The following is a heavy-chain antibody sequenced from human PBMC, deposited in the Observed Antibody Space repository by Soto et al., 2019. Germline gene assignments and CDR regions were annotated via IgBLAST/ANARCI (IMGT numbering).Heavy chain of an antibody. CDR2: IIPIFGTA. CDR3: ARSPYYYDSSGYYYFDY. J-gene: IGHJ4*02. CDR1: GGTFSSYA. D-gene: IGHD3-22*01. Sequence: GASVKVSCKASGGTFSSYAIRWVLQAPGRGLEWMGGIIPIFGTANYAQKFQGRVTITADESTSTAYMELSSLRSEDTAVYYCARSPYYYDSSGYYYFDYWGQATLVTASS. V-gene: IGHV1-69*13.